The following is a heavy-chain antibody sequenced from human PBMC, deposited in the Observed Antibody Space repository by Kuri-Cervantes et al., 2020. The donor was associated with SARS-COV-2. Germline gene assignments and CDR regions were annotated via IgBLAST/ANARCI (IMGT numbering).Heavy chain of an antibody. CDR3: AGASGGVLGGNYFDY. D-gene: IGHD4-23*01. V-gene: IGHV4-39*07. Sequence: SETLSLTCTVSGGSISSSSYYWGWIRQPPGKGLEWIGSIYYSGSTYYNPSLKSRVTISVDTSKNQFSLKLSSVTAADTAVYYCAGASGGVLGGNYFDYWGHGTQVTGAS. J-gene: IGHJ4*01. CDR2: IYYSGST. CDR1: GGSISSSSYY.